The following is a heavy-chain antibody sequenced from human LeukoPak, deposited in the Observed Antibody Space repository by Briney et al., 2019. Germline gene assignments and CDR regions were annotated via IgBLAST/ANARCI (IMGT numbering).Heavy chain of an antibody. CDR1: GYMFTSYA. J-gene: IGHJ4*02. CDR2: INPSGGST. V-gene: IGHV1-46*01. Sequence: ASVKVSCKASGYMFTSYAISWVRQAPGQGLEWMGIINPSGGSTSYAQKFQGRVTMTRDTSTSTVYMELSSLRSEDTAVYYCARVSVEMALGYWGQGTLVTVSS. CDR3: ARVSVEMALGY. D-gene: IGHD5-24*01.